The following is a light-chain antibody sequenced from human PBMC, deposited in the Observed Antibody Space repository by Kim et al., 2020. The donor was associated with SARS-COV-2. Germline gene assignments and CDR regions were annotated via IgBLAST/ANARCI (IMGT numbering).Light chain of an antibody. V-gene: IGKV3-15*01. Sequence: SPGERASLSCGASQSVSNYLAWYQQKPGQAPRLLIYGASTRAAGIPARFSGSGSGTEFTLTISSLQSEDFAVYYCQQYNNWPPITFGQGTRLEIK. J-gene: IGKJ5*01. CDR3: QQYNNWPPIT. CDR1: QSVSNY. CDR2: GAS.